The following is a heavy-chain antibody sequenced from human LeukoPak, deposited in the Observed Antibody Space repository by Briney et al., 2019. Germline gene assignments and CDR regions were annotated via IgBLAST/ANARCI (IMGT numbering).Heavy chain of an antibody. Sequence: ASVKVSCKASGYTFTSYDINWVRQATGQGLEWMGWMNPNSGNTGYAQTFQGRVTMTRNTSISTAYMELSSLRSEDTAVYYGARGPGRITMVRGVPNYYYYYMDVWGKGTTVTVSS. CDR3: ARGPGRITMVRGVPNYYYYYMDV. D-gene: IGHD3-10*01. J-gene: IGHJ6*03. CDR2: MNPNSGNT. V-gene: IGHV1-8*01. CDR1: GYTFTSYD.